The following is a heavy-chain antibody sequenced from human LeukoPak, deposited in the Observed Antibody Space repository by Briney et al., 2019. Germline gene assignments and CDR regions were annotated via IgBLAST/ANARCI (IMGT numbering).Heavy chain of an antibody. Sequence: SETLSLTCTVCGGSISSSSYYWGWIRQPPGKGLEWIGSIYYRGSTYYNPSLKSRVTISVDTSKNQFSLKLSSVTAAETAVYYCARLPSRSDGYNYLNWFDTLGQGTPVTVSS. CDR3: ARLPSRSDGYNYLNWFDT. V-gene: IGHV4-39*01. D-gene: IGHD5-24*01. J-gene: IGHJ5*02. CDR2: IYYRGST. CDR1: GGSISSSSYY.